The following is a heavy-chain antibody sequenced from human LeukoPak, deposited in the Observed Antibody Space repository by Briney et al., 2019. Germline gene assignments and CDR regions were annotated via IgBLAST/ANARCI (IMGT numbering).Heavy chain of an antibody. CDR1: GYSFTVYY. CDR3: VREYYDILTGSGGAGYYFDY. J-gene: IGHJ4*02. V-gene: IGHV1-2*02. CDR2: INPRSGGT. Sequence: ASVKVSCKASGYSFTVYYMHWVRQAPGQGLEWMGWINPRSGGTSYAQNFQGRVTMTRDTSINTAYMELSRLRSDDAAVYHCVREYYDILTGSGGAGYYFDYWGQGTLVTVSS. D-gene: IGHD3-9*01.